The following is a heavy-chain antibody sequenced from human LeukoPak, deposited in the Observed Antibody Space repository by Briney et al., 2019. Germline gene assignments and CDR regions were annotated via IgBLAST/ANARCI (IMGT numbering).Heavy chain of an antibody. J-gene: IGHJ6*03. CDR3: ATGAQHYYYYMDV. CDR2: IIPIFGTA. Sequence: SVKVSCKASGGTFSSYAISWVRQAPGQGLEWMGGIIPIFGTANYAQKFQGRVTITTDESTSTAYMELSSLRSEDTAVYYCATGAQHYYYYMDVWGKGTTVTVSS. CDR1: GGTFSSYA. V-gene: IGHV1-69*05. D-gene: IGHD7-27*01.